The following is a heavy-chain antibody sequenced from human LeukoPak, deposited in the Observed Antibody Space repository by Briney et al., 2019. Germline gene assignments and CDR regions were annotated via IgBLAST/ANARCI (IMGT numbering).Heavy chain of an antibody. CDR2: ISGSGGST. CDR1: GFTFSSYG. V-gene: IGHV3-23*01. CDR3: AKAGEFYYGSGSPFDY. J-gene: IGHJ4*02. D-gene: IGHD3-10*01. Sequence: GGSLRLSCAASGFTFSSYGMSWVRQAPGKGLEGVSAISGSGGSTYYADSVKGRFTISRDNSKNTLYLQMNSLRAEDTAVYYCAKAGEFYYGSGSPFDYWGQGTLVTVSS.